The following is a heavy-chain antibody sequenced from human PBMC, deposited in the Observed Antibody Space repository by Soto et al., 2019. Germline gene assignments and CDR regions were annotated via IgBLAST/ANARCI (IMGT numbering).Heavy chain of an antibody. CDR3: VRGSRKSLGGTGIY. V-gene: IGHV3-64D*08. Sequence: GGALRLCCSASAFPFSAYSIHGVRPDPRKGLDYVSVINSEGDNTYYADSVRGRFTISRYNSKNTVYLQMSSLGGDDTAVHHGVRGSRKSLGGTGIYWGQGALVTDSA. CDR2: INSEGDNT. J-gene: IGHJ4*02. D-gene: IGHD1-26*01. CDR1: AFPFSAYS.